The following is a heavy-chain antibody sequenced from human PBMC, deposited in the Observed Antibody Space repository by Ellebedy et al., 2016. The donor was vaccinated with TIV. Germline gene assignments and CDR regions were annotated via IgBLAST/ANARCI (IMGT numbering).Heavy chain of an antibody. V-gene: IGHV3-74*03. CDR2: INSDGSST. J-gene: IGHJ4*02. Sequence: LSLTCEASGIIFSSYWMHWVRQAPGKGLLWVSRINSDGSSTTYADSVKGRFTISRDNAKNTVYLQMNSLRLEDTAVYYRATERNGSYYNYWGQGTLVTVSS. CDR1: GIIFSSYW. CDR3: ATERNGSYYNY. D-gene: IGHD1-26*01.